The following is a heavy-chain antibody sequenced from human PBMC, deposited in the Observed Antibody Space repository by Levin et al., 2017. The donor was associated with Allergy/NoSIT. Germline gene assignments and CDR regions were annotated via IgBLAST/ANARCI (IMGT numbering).Heavy chain of an antibody. V-gene: IGHV4-59*03. CDR3: AKEPEFSGWMDP. D-gene: IGHD1-14*01. J-gene: IGHJ5*02. CDR1: GTSISTYY. CDR2: VCPSGST. Sequence: SETLSLTCTVSGTSISTYYWSWIRQPPGKGLEWIGYVCPSGSTEYNPSLKSRVTISLDTSKNQISLKLTSVTPADTAVYYCAKEPEFSGWMDPWGQGTLVTVSS.